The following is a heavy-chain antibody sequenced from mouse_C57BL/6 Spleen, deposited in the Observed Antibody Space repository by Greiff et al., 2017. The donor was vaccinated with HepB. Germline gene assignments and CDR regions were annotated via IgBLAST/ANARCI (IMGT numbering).Heavy chain of an antibody. CDR1: GYTFTNYW. D-gene: IGHD1-1*01. CDR3: ARAPPYYYGSDYYAMDY. CDR2: IYPGGGYT. V-gene: IGHV1-63*01. J-gene: IGHJ4*01. Sequence: VQLQESGAELVRPGTSVKMSCKASGYTFTNYWIGWAKQRPGHGLEWIGDIYPGGGYTNYNEKFKGKATLTADKSSSTAYMQFSSLTSEESAIYYCARAPPYYYGSDYYAMDYWGQGTSVTVSS.